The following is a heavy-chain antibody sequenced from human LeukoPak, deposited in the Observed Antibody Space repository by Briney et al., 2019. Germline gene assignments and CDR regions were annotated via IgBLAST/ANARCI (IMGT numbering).Heavy chain of an antibody. CDR1: GFIVNNKY. CDR3: AKDRYYGDYWYYYYGMDV. D-gene: IGHD4-17*01. CDR2: VYSGDST. Sequence: GGSLRLSCAASGFIVNNKYISWVRQAPGKGLEWVSVVYSGDSTYHADSVKGRFTISRDNSKNTLYLQMNSLRAEDTAVYYCAKDRYYGDYWYYYYGMDVWGQGTTVTVSS. V-gene: IGHV3-53*05. J-gene: IGHJ6*02.